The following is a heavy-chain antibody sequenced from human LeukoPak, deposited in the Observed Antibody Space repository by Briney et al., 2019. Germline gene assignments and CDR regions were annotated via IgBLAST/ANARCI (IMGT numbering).Heavy chain of an antibody. CDR2: INSDGSST. Sequence: GGSLRLSGAASGFTFSSYWMHWVRQAPGKGLVWVSRINSDGSSTSYADSVKGRFTISRDNAKNTLYLQMNSLRAEDTAVYYCARVVAGMGSVGVRYWGQGTLVTVSS. D-gene: IGHD3-3*01. V-gene: IGHV3-74*01. CDR1: GFTFSSYW. J-gene: IGHJ4*02. CDR3: ARVVAGMGSVGVRY.